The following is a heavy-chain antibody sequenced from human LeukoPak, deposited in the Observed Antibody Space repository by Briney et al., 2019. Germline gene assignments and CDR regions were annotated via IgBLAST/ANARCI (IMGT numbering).Heavy chain of an antibody. CDR2: IYHSGST. D-gene: IGHD3-10*01. CDR3: ARDTDYGSGSRWFDP. CDR1: GGSISSGGYS. V-gene: IGHV4-30-2*01. Sequence: SETLSLTCAVSGGSISSGGYSWSWIRQPPGKGLEWIGYIYHSGSTYYNPSLKSRVTISVDRSKNQFSLKLSSVTAADTAVYYCARDTDYGSGSRWFDPWGQGTLVTVSS. J-gene: IGHJ5*02.